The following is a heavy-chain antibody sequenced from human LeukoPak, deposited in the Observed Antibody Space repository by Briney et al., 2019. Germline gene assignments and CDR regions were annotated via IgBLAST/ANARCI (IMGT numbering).Heavy chain of an antibody. CDR3: AMSVEMPPIPSFDY. CDR1: GYIFTPHH. Sequence: ASVKVSCTTSGYIFTPHHIHWMRQAPGQGLELLGWVSAANNPEYSQKFQGRVVITRDASATTSYLELNSLRSEDTAVYYCAMSVEMPPIPSFDYWGQGTLVTVSS. J-gene: IGHJ4*02. D-gene: IGHD5-24*01. V-gene: IGHV1-3*01. CDR2: VSAANNP.